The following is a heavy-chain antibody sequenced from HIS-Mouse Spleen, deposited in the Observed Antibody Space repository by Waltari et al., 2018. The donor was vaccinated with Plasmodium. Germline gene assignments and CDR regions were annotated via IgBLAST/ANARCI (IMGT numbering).Heavy chain of an antibody. D-gene: IGHD6-13*01. CDR2: INPTRGGT. V-gene: IGHV1-2*02. Sequence: QVQLVQSGAEVKKPGASLKFPCKPPGYTSPAYYLHWVRQALGQGLEWMGGINPTRGGTNYAKKFQGRVTMTRDTSISTAYMELSRLRSDDTAVYYCARVLGYKAAAGTFVEYFQHWGQGTLVTVSS. CDR3: ARVLGYKAAAGTFVEYFQH. J-gene: IGHJ1*01. CDR1: GYTSPAYY.